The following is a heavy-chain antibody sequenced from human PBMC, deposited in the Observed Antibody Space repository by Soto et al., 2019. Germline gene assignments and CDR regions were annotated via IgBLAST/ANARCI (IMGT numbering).Heavy chain of an antibody. CDR2: IYHSGRT. D-gene: IGHD3-9*01. Sequence: PSETLSLTCTVSGGSISSGGYYWSWIRQPPGKGLEWIGYIYHSGRTYYNPSLKSRVTISVDRSKNQFSLKLSSVTAADTAVYYCARGYYDILTGSRDYFDHWGQGTLVTVSS. J-gene: IGHJ4*02. CDR3: ARGYYDILTGSRDYFDH. CDR1: GGSISSGGYY. V-gene: IGHV4-30-2*01.